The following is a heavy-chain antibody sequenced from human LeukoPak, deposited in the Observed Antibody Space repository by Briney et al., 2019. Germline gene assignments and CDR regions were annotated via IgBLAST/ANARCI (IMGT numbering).Heavy chain of an antibody. J-gene: IGHJ4*02. Sequence: SVKVSCTASGGTFSSYAISWVRQAPGQGLEWMGGIIPIFGTANYAQKFQGRVTITADESTSTAYMELSSLRSEDTAVYYCARDAGYSYGYSYWGQGTLVTVSS. D-gene: IGHD5-18*01. V-gene: IGHV1-69*13. CDR2: IIPIFGTA. CDR1: GGTFSSYA. CDR3: ARDAGYSYGYSY.